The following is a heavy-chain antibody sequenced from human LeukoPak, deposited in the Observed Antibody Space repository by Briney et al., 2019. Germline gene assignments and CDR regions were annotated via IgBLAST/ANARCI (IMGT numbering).Heavy chain of an antibody. CDR3: ARDGIVVVPAAMRPLNWFDP. Sequence: TSETLSLTCAVYGGSFSGYYWSWIRQPPGKGLEWIGEINHSGSTNYNPSLKSRVTISVDTSKNQFSLKLSSVTAADTAVYYCARDGIVVVPAAMRPLNWFDPWGQGTLVTVSS. D-gene: IGHD2-2*01. CDR1: GGSFSGYY. V-gene: IGHV4-34*01. CDR2: INHSGST. J-gene: IGHJ5*02.